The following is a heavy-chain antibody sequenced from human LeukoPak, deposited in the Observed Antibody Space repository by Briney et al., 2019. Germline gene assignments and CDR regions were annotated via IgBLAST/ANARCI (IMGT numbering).Heavy chain of an antibody. Sequence: ASVKVSCKASGYSFTTYAIHWVRQAPGQRLEWMGWINTGNGKTRYSQKLQGRVALTRDTSAAIAYMELSGLRSEDMAVYYCAREQSGVRIPGLDFWGQGTLVTISS. D-gene: IGHD1-20*01. CDR1: GYSFTTYA. CDR2: INTGNGKT. J-gene: IGHJ4*02. V-gene: IGHV1-3*03. CDR3: AREQSGVRIPGLDF.